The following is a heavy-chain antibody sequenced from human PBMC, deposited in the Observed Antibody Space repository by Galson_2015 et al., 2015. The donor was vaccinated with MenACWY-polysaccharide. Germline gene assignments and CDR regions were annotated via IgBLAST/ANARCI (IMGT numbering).Heavy chain of an antibody. CDR1: GFTFSNYW. Sequence: SLRLSCAAPGFTFSNYWMSWVRQAPGKGLEWVATINEGGSDKFHLDSVKGRFTISRDNAKDSLYLQMNSLRADDTAVYSCARGGNGAPDYWGQGTLVTVSS. V-gene: IGHV3-7*03. J-gene: IGHJ4*02. D-gene: IGHD3-10*01. CDR2: INEGGSDK. CDR3: ARGGNGAPDY.